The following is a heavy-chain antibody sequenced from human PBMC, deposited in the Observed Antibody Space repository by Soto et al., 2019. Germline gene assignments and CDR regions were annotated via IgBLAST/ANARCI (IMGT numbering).Heavy chain of an antibody. CDR2: ISSSSSYI. CDR3: ASRGGIVVVPAAMSGFMDV. CDR1: GFTFSSYS. Sequence: GGSLRLSCAASGFTFSSYSMNWVRQAPGKGLEWVSSISSSSSYIYYADSVKGRFTISRDNAKNSLYLQMNSLRAEDTAVYDCASRGGIVVVPAAMSGFMDVWGKGTTVTVSS. J-gene: IGHJ6*03. V-gene: IGHV3-21*01. D-gene: IGHD2-2*01.